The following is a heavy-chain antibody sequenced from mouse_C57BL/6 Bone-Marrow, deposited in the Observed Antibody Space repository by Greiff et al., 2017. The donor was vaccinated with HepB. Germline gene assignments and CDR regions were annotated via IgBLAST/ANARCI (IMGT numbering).Heavy chain of an antibody. CDR2: IDPSDSYT. Sequence: QVQLQQPGAELVKPGASVKLSCKASGYTFTSYWMQWVKQRPGQGLEWIGEIDPSDSYTNHNQKFKGKATLTVDTSSSTAYMQLSSLTSEDSAVYYCARDGSITTVVATNFDYWGQGTTITVSS. J-gene: IGHJ2*01. V-gene: IGHV1-50*01. CDR3: ARDGSITTVVATNFDY. D-gene: IGHD1-1*01. CDR1: GYTFTSYW.